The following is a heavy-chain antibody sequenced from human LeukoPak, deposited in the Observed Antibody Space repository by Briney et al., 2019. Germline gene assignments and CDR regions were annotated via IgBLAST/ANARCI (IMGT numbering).Heavy chain of an antibody. CDR2: ISHTGSTT. V-gene: IGHV3-74*01. D-gene: IGHD6-6*01. CDR3: ARGPNSNWSGLDF. J-gene: IGHJ4*02. CDR1: GFSFSGHW. Sequence: GGSLRLSCTASGFSFSGHWMHWARQLPGKGLVWVSRISHTGSTTSYADSVKGRFTVSRDNAKNTLYLQVNNLRAEDTAVYYCARGPNSNWSGLDFWGQGTLLTVSS.